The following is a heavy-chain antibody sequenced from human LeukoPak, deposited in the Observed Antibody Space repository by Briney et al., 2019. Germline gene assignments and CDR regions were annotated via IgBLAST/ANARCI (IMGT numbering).Heavy chain of an antibody. CDR1: GFAFSNFA. Sequence: PGGSLRLSCAASGFAFSNFAMSWVRQAPGKGLEWISTTNSGGTTTYYAESVKGRFTISRDNFKNALYLQMSSLRVEDTAIYYCAKQSYARSLGEGGSGTLVTVSS. J-gene: IGHJ4*02. D-gene: IGHD3-10*02. V-gene: IGHV3-23*01. CDR2: TNSGGTTT. CDR3: AKQSYARSLGE.